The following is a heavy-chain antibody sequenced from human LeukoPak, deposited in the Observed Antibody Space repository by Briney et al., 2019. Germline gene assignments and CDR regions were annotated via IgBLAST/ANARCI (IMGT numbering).Heavy chain of an antibody. J-gene: IGHJ4*01. V-gene: IGHV3-49*04. CDR2: IRSKAYGGTT. CDR1: RFTFGDYA. Sequence: GGSLRLSCTASRFTFGDYAMSWVRQAPGKGLEWVGFIRSKAYGGTTEYAASVKGRFTISRDDSKSIAYLQMNSLKTEDTAVYYCTLPGYYFDYWGQGTLVTVSS. D-gene: IGHD3-10*01. CDR3: TLPGYYFDY.